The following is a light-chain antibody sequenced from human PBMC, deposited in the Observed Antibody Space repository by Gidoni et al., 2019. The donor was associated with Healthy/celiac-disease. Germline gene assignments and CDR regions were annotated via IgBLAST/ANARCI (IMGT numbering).Light chain of an antibody. CDR1: SSDVGGYNY. CDR3: SSYTSSSTSPYV. J-gene: IGLJ1*01. V-gene: IGLV2-14*03. CDR2: DVS. Sequence: QSALTQPASVSGFPGQSITISCTGTSSDVGGYNYVSWYQQHPGKAPKLMIYDVSNRPSGVSNRFSGSKSGNTASLTISGLQAEDEADYYCSSYTSSSTSPYVFGTGTKVTVL.